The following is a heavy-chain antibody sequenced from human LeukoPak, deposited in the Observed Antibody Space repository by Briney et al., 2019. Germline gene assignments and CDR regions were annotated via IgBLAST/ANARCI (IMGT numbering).Heavy chain of an antibody. CDR3: AKVTYGSGTYGAFDY. CDR2: ISGSAGST. J-gene: IGHJ4*02. Sequence: GSLRLSCAASGFTFSRYAMSWVRQAPGKGLEWVSGISGSAGSTQNADSVKGRFTISRDNSKNTLYLQMNSLRAEDTAVYYCAKVTYGSGTYGAFDYWGQGTLVTVSS. V-gene: IGHV3-23*01. CDR1: GFTFSRYA. D-gene: IGHD3-10*01.